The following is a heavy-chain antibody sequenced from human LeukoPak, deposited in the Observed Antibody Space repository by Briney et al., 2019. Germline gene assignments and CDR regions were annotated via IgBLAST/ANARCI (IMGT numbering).Heavy chain of an antibody. CDR1: GGSISSYY. CDR2: IYTSGST. D-gene: IGHD6-6*01. Sequence: SETLSLTCTVSGGSISSYYWSWIRQPAGKGLEWIGRIYTSGSTNYNPSLKSRVTISVDTSKNQFSLKLSSVTAADTAVHYCARRDSSSSYYYYYMDVWGKGTTVTVSS. V-gene: IGHV4-4*07. J-gene: IGHJ6*03. CDR3: ARRDSSSSYYYYYMDV.